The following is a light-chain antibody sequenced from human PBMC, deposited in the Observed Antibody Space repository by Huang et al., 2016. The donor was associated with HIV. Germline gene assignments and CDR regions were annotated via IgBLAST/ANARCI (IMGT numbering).Light chain of an antibody. CDR3: QQYYQNPQT. J-gene: IGKJ5*01. V-gene: IGKV4-1*01. CDR2: WAS. Sequence: DIVMTQSPDSLSVSPGERATIDCKSSQSLLYSLNNKNYLAWFQKKPGRPPKLLLYWASTRESGIPERFSGSGSGTDFTLTINNLQPEDVATYYCQQYYQNPQTFGQGT. CDR1: QSLLYSLNNKNY.